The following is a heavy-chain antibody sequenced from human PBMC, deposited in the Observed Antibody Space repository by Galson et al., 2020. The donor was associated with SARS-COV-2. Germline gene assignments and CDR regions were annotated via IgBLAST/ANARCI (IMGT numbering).Heavy chain of an antibody. D-gene: IGHD6-19*01. CDR2: ISAYNGNT. Sequence: ASVKVSCTASGYTFTRYGLSWVRQAPGQGLEWMGWISAYNGNTNYAQKLQGRVTMTTDTSTSTAYMELRSLRSDDTAVYYCARDRTAVASIYCYYGMDVWGQGTTVTVSS. J-gene: IGHJ6*02. V-gene: IGHV1-18*01. CDR1: GYTFTRYG. CDR3: ARDRTAVASIYCYYGMDV.